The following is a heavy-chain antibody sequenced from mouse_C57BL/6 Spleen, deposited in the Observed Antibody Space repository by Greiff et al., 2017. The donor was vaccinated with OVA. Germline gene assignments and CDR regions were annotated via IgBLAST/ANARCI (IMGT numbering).Heavy chain of an antibody. J-gene: IGHJ3*01. CDR2: IDPKSGGT. D-gene: IGHD2-5*01. V-gene: IGHV1-72*01. CDR1: GYTFTSYW. Sequence: VQLQQSGAELVKPGASVKLSCKASGYTFTSYWMHWVKQRPGRGLEWIGRIDPKSGGTKYNEKFKSKATLTVDKPSSTAYMQLSSLTSEDSAVYYCARHYSNGAWFAYWGQGTLVTVSA. CDR3: ARHYSNGAWFAY.